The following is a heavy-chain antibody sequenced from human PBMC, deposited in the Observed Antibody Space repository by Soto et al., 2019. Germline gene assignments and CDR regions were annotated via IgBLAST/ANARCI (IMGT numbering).Heavy chain of an antibody. CDR3: ARDINTATIYYGMDV. CDR2: ISSSSSYI. V-gene: IGHV3-21*01. D-gene: IGHD5-18*01. CDR1: GFTFSSYS. Sequence: EVQLVESGGGLVKPGGSLRLSCAASGFTFSSYSMNWVRQAPGKGLEWVSSISSSSSYIYYADSVKGRFTISRDNAKNSLYLQMNSLRAEDTAVYYCARDINTATIYYGMDVWGQGTTVTVSS. J-gene: IGHJ6*02.